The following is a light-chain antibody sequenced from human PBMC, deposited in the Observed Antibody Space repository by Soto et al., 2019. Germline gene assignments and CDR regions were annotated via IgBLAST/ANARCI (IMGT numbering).Light chain of an antibody. CDR3: SSYTSSSTVV. V-gene: IGLV2-14*01. CDR1: SSDVGGYNY. J-gene: IGLJ2*01. CDR2: DVR. Sequence: QSALTQPASVSGSPGQSITISCTGTSSDVGGYNYVSWYQQHPGKAPKLMIYDVRNRPSGVSNRFSGSKSGNTAPLTISGLQAEDEADYYCSSYTSSSTVVFGGGTKLTVL.